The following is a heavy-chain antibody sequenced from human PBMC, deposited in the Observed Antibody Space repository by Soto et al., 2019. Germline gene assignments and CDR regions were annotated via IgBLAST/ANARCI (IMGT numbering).Heavy chain of an antibody. Sequence: GGSLRLSCAASGFTFSSYGMHWVRQAPGKGLEWVAVISYDGSNKYYADSVKGRFTISRDNSKNTLYLQMNSLRAEDTAVYYCAKGGCSGGSCYYYYGMDVWGQGTTVTVSS. J-gene: IGHJ6*02. V-gene: IGHV3-30*18. D-gene: IGHD2-15*01. CDR2: ISYDGSNK. CDR3: AKGGCSGGSCYYYYGMDV. CDR1: GFTFSSYG.